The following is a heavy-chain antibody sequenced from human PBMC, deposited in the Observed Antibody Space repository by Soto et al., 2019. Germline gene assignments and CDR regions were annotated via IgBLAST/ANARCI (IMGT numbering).Heavy chain of an antibody. Sequence: EVQLLESGGGLVQPGGSLRVSCVASGFTFSSYVMNWVRQAPGKGLYWVSGISGSGGSTYYADSVKGRFTISRDNSKNTLDLQMNSLRVEDTAVYYCAKGPRTPPPHDYGMDVWGQGTTGTVSS. J-gene: IGHJ6*02. CDR1: GFTFSSYV. CDR2: ISGSGGST. CDR3: AKGPRTPPPHDYGMDV. D-gene: IGHD2-15*01. V-gene: IGHV3-23*01.